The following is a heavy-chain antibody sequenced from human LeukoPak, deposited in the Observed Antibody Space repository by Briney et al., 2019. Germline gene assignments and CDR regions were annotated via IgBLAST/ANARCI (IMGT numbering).Heavy chain of an antibody. J-gene: IGHJ5*02. D-gene: IGHD3-22*01. CDR3: AKSRWGYYDCGES. CDR2: ISWSGGST. CDR1: GFTFDDYG. Sequence: GGSLRLSCAASGFTFDDYGMSWVRQAPGKGLEWVSGISWSGGSTAYADSVKGRFTISRDNAKTSLYLQMNSLRAEDTAVYYCAKSRWGYYDCGESWGQGTLVTVSS. V-gene: IGHV3-20*04.